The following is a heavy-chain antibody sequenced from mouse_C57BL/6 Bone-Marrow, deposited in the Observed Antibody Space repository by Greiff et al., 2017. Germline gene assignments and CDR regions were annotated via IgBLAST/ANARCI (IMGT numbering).Heavy chain of an antibody. V-gene: IGHV1-4*01. D-gene: IGHD1-1*01. CDR1: GYTFTSYT. J-gene: IGHJ3*01. CDR3: ARFTTVVARGLAY. CDR2: INPSSGYT. Sequence: VQLQQSGAELARPGASVKMSCKASGYTFTSYTMHWVKQRPGQGLEWIGYINPSSGYTKYNQKFKDKATLTADKSSSTAYMQLSSLTSEDSAVXYCARFTTVVARGLAYWGQGTLVTVSA.